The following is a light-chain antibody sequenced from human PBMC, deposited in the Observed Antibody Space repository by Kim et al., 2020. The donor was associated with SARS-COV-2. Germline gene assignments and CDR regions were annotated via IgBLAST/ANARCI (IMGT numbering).Light chain of an antibody. CDR2: GAS. Sequence: VSPGETATLSCRASQSVNTSFAWYQQKPGQAPRLLIYGASTRASGVPARFSGSGSGTEFTLTISSLQSEDFAVYYCQQFNNWPLYSFGQGTKLEI. V-gene: IGKV3-15*01. J-gene: IGKJ2*03. CDR1: QSVNTS. CDR3: QQFNNWPLYS.